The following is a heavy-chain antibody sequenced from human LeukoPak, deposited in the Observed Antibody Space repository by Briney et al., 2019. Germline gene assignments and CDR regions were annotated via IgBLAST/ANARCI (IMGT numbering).Heavy chain of an antibody. CDR3: ARRYPSVRGANLRPQEVRKYYFDY. CDR1: GESFRDYY. CDR2: INHSGST. D-gene: IGHD3-10*01. V-gene: IGHV4-34*01. Sequence: SETLSLTCAVYGESFRDYYWSWIRQPPGKGLEWIGDINHSGSTNYNPSLKSPVTISVDTSKNQLSLKLRSVTAADTAVYYCARRYPSVRGANLRPQEVRKYYFDYWGQGSLVTVSS. J-gene: IGHJ4*02.